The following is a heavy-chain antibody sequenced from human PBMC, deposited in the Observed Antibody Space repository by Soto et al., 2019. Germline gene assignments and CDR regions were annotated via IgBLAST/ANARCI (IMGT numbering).Heavy chain of an antibody. Sequence: GGSLRLSCAASGFTFSSYAMSWVRQAPGKGLEWVAVISYDGSNKYYADSVKGRFTISRDNAKNSVYLQMNSLRAEDTAVYYCAVSGWAVHFDYWGQGTLVTVSS. CDR1: GFTFSSYA. CDR2: ISYDGSNK. D-gene: IGHD6-19*01. J-gene: IGHJ4*02. CDR3: AVSGWAVHFDY. V-gene: IGHV3-30-3*01.